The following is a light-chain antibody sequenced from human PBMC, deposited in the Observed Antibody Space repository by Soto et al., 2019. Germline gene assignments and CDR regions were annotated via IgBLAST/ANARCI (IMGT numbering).Light chain of an antibody. CDR3: QQYSHWPT. V-gene: IGKV3-15*01. CDR1: QSVSTN. Sequence: EIVMTQSPATLSVSPGERATLSCGASQSVSTNLAWYQQKPGQAPRLLIYGASTTATGFPARFSGSGSGTEFILTISSLQSEDFAVYYCQQYSHWPTFGQGTKVEIK. CDR2: GAS. J-gene: IGKJ1*01.